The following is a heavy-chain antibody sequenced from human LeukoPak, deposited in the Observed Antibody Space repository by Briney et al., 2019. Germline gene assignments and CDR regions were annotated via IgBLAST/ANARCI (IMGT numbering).Heavy chain of an antibody. CDR3: ASAYSSGLGYYYYMDV. J-gene: IGHJ6*03. V-gene: IGHV3-11*01. D-gene: IGHD6-19*01. CDR2: ISSSGSTI. Sequence: GGSLRLSCAASGFTFSDYYMSWIRQAPGKGLEWVSYISSSGSTIYYADSVKGRFTISRDNAKNSLYLQMNSLRAEDTAVYYCASAYSSGLGYYYYMDVWGKGTTVTISS. CDR1: GFTFSDYY.